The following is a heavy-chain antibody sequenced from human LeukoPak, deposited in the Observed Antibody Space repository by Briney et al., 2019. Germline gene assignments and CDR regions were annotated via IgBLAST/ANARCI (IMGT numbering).Heavy chain of an antibody. V-gene: IGHV3-74*01. D-gene: IGHD6-6*01. Sequence: GGSLRLSCAASGFTFSSYWMHWVRQAPGKGLVWVSRINTDGSSTSYADSVKGRFTISRDNAKNTLYLQMNSLRAEDTAVYYCAILAARPYYYYMDVWGKGTTVTVSS. CDR2: INTDGSST. J-gene: IGHJ6*03. CDR1: GFTFSSYW. CDR3: AILAARPYYYYMDV.